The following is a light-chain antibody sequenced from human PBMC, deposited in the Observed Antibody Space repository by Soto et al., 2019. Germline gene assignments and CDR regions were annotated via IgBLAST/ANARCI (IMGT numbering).Light chain of an antibody. CDR1: QSISSW. CDR3: QQYDSYSLS. V-gene: IGKV1-5*03. Sequence: DIQMTQSPSTLSASVGDRVTITCRASQSISSWLAWYQQKPGKAPKLLIYKASTLDSGVPSRFSGSGSGTEFTLTSSSLQPDDFATYYCQQYDSYSLSFGPGTKVEIK. J-gene: IGKJ3*01. CDR2: KAS.